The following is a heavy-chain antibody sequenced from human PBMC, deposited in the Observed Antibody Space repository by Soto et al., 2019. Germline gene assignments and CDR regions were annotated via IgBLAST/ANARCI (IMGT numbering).Heavy chain of an antibody. J-gene: IGHJ5*02. CDR1: GGSFSDYY. Sequence: SXTCAVYGGSFSDYYWRWIRQPPGKGLEWIGEINXSRSNXYNPSLTSRVXXSVNTYKXXFSLKLRSLTAAHTAVYYCARKLSSSWYNWFDPWGQGTLVTVSS. CDR3: ARKLSSSWYNWFDP. V-gene: IGHV4-34*01. CDR2: INXSRSN. D-gene: IGHD6-13*01.